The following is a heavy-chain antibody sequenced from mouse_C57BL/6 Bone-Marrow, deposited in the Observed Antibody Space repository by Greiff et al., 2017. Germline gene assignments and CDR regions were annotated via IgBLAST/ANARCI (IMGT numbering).Heavy chain of an antibody. CDR3: ARDGYYVWFAY. J-gene: IGHJ3*01. CDR2: IDPSDSYT. V-gene: IGHV1-69*01. CDR1: GYTFTSYW. D-gene: IGHD2-3*01. Sequence: QVQLQQPGAELVMPGASVKLSCKASGYTFTSYWMHWVKQRPGQGLEWIGEIDPSDSYTNYNQKFKGKSTLTVDKSSSTAYMQLSRLTSEDSAVYYCARDGYYVWFAYWGQGTLVTVSA.